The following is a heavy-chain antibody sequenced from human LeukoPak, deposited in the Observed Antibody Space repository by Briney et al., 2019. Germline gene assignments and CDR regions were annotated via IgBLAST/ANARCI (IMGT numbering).Heavy chain of an antibody. D-gene: IGHD6-6*01. Sequence: PSETLSLTCTVSGGSISGYYRSWIRQPPGRGLEWIGYIHYSGSTNYNPSLKSRVTISVDTSKNQFSLKLSSVTAADTAVYYCAREYSSSSGKTFDIGGQGTMVTVSS. CDR1: GGSISGYY. CDR2: IHYSGST. CDR3: AREYSSSSGKTFDI. V-gene: IGHV4-59*01. J-gene: IGHJ3*02.